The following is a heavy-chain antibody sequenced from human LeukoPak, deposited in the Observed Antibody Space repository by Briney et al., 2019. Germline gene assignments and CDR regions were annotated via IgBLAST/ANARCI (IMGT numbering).Heavy chain of an antibody. Sequence: GGSLRLSCAGSGFIFNNYAMHWVRQPPGKGLEWVSGISWNSGSIDYADSVKDRFTISRDNAKNSLYLQMNSLRVEDTAFYYCAKDNRRHYTSGPNPDSLHWGQGALVTVSS. J-gene: IGHJ4*02. CDR1: GFIFNNYA. CDR3: AKDNRRHYTSGPNPDSLH. D-gene: IGHD6-19*01. CDR2: ISWNSGSI. V-gene: IGHV3-9*01.